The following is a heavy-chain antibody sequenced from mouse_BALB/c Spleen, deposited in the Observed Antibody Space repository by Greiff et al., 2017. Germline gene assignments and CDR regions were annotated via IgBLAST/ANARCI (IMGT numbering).Heavy chain of an antibody. V-gene: IGHV5-6-3*01. J-gene: IGHJ2*01. CDR3: AREGGYYFDY. CDR1: GFTFSSYG. CDR2: INSNGGST. D-gene: IGHD1-2*01. Sequence: EVQVVESGGGLVQPGGSLKLSCAASGFTFSSYGMSWVRQTPDKRLELVATINSNGGSTYYPDSVKGRFTISRDNAKNTLYLQMSSLKSEDTAMYYCAREGGYYFDYWGQGTTLTVSS.